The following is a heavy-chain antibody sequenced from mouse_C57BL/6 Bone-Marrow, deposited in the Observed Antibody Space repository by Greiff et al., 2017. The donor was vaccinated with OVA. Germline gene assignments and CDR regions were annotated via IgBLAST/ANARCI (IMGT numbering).Heavy chain of an antibody. D-gene: IGHD1-1*01. V-gene: IGHV1-63*01. CDR1: GYTFTNYW. CDR2: IYPGGGYT. J-gene: IGHJ4*01. Sequence: VQLQQSGAELVRPGTSVKMSCKASGYTFTNYWIGWAKQRPGHGLEWIGDIYPGGGYTNYNEKFKGKATLTADKSSRTAYMQVSSLTSEDSSNYYGASEDTTVVGAIDYWGQGTSVTVSS. CDR3: ASEDTTVVGAIDY.